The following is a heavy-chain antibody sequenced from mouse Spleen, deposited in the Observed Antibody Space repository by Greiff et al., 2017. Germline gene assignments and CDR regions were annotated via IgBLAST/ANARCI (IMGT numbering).Heavy chain of an antibody. CDR1: GFTFSSYA. Sequence: EVKLVESGGGLVKPGGSLKLSCAASGFTFSSYAMSWVRQTPEKRLEWVATISSGGSYTYYPDSVKGRFTISRDNAKNTLYLQMSSLRSEDTAMYYCARKDYRYPWFAYWGQGTLVTVSA. J-gene: IGHJ3*01. D-gene: IGHD2-14*01. V-gene: IGHV5-9-1*01. CDR3: ARKDYRYPWFAY. CDR2: ISSGGSYT.